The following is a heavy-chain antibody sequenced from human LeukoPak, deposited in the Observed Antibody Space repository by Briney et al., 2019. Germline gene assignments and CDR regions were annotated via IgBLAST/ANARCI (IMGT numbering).Heavy chain of an antibody. Sequence: SETLSLTCTASGGSISSYYWSWIRQPAGKGLEWIGRIYTSGSTNYNPSLKSRVTMSVDTSKNQFSLKLSSVTAADTAVYYCARAGVVVAAGYYYGMDVWGQGTTVTVSS. CDR3: ARAGVVVAAGYYYGMDV. CDR2: IYTSGST. J-gene: IGHJ6*02. D-gene: IGHD2-15*01. CDR1: GGSISSYY. V-gene: IGHV4-4*07.